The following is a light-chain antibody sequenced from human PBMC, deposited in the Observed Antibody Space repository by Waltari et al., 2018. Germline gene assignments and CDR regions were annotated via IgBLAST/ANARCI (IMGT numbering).Light chain of an antibody. CDR2: RND. J-gene: IGLJ3*02. Sequence: QSLLTQAPSASAPPGQRITMTCSGRNSNIGTNTVNWYQQLQGTAPNLLVYRNDQRPSEVPDRFSGSRSGTSASLAISGLQFDDEADYYCATWDDSLNGWVFGGGTRLTVL. CDR1: NSNIGTNT. CDR3: ATWDDSLNGWV. V-gene: IGLV1-44*01.